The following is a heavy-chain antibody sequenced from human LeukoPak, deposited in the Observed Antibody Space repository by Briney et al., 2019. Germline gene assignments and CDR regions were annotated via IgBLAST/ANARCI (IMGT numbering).Heavy chain of an antibody. CDR3: ARELGNCGDDCYSESLQH. CDR1: GYSFSDSY. CDR2: IIPNNGGT. D-gene: IGHD2-21*01. V-gene: IGHV1-2*02. J-gene: IGHJ1*01. Sequence: ASVKVSCKASGYSFSDSYLHWVRQAPGQGLEWMGWIIPNNGGTNYAQNFQGRVTMTWDTSINTAYMELSGLRSDDTAVYYCARELGNCGDDCYSESLQHWGQGTLVIVSS.